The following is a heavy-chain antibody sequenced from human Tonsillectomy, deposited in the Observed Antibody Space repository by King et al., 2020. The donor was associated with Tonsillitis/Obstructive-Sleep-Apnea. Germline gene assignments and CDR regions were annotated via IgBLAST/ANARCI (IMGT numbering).Heavy chain of an antibody. CDR1: GGSINSYY. Sequence: VQLQESGPGLVKPSETLSLTCTVSGGSINSYYWTWIRQSPGKGLEWIGYVSYSGTTAYNPSLKSRVAISIETSKNQFSLKLSSVTAAGTAVYYCARGGEGAEDYDGLNGFSLWGPGNPGSVSS. V-gene: IGHV4-59*01. D-gene: IGHD4-23*01. J-gene: IGHJ4*02. CDR2: VSYSGTT. CDR3: ARGGEGAEDYDGLNGFSL.